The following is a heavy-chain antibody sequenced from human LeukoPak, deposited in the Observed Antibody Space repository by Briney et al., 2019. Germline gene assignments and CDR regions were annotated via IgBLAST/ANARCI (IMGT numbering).Heavy chain of an antibody. J-gene: IGHJ3*02. CDR1: GGTFSSYA. CDR3: ARERDSSGYLRAFDI. Sequence: ASVKVSCKASGGTFSSYAISWVRQAPGQGLEWMGRIIPILGIANYAQKFQGRVTITADKSTSTAYMELSSLRSEDTAVYYCARERDSSGYLRAFDIWGQGTMVTVSS. D-gene: IGHD3-22*01. CDR2: IIPILGIA. V-gene: IGHV1-69*04.